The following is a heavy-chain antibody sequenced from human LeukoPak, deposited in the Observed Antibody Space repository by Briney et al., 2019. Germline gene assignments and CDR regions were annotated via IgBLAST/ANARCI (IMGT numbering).Heavy chain of an antibody. CDR3: ASAAMVGMDV. J-gene: IGHJ6*02. D-gene: IGHD5-18*01. Sequence: PGGSLRLSCAASGFTFSTYAMSWVRQAPGKGLEWVSAISGSGDSTYYADSVKGRFTISRDNPKNTLSLQMNSLRAEDTAVYYCASAAMVGMDVWGQGTTVTVSS. CDR1: GFTFSTYA. V-gene: IGHV3-23*01. CDR2: ISGSGDST.